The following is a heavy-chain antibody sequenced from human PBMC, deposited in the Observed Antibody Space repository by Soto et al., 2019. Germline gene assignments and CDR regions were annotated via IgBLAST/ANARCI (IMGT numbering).Heavy chain of an antibody. J-gene: IGHJ4*02. Sequence: PSETLSLTCTVSGGSISSSSYYWGWIRQPPGKGLEWIGSIYYSGSTYYNPSLKSRVTISVDTSKNQFSLKLSSVTAADTAVYYCATYYDFWSGYYTEHDYWGQGTLVTVSS. CDR3: ATYYDFWSGYYTEHDY. CDR2: IYYSGST. V-gene: IGHV4-39*01. D-gene: IGHD3-3*01. CDR1: GGSISSSSYY.